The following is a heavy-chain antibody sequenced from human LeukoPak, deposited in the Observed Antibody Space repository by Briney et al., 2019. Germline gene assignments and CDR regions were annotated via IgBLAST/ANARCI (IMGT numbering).Heavy chain of an antibody. CDR3: ARAQGGSSRDAFDI. CDR1: GYTFTSYY. J-gene: IGHJ3*02. CDR2: INPSGGST. D-gene: IGHD3-16*01. Sequence: ASVKVSCKASGYTFTSYYMHWVRQAPGQGLEWMGIINPSGGSTSYAQKFQGRVTITADESTSTAYMELSSLRSVDTAVYYCARAQGGSSRDAFDIWGQGTMVTVSS. V-gene: IGHV1-46*01.